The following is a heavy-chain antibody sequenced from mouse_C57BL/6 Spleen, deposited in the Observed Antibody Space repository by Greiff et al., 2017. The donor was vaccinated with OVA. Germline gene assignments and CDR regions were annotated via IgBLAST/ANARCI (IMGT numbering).Heavy chain of an antibody. CDR1: GYSITSGYY. J-gene: IGHJ3*01. Sequence: EVKLVESGPGLVKPSQSLSLTCSVTGYSITSGYYWNWIRQFPGNKLEWMGYISYDGSNNYNPSLKNRISITRDTSKNQFFLKLNSVTTEDTATYYCAIYDYEETWFAYWGQGTLVTVSA. D-gene: IGHD2-4*01. CDR3: AIYDYEETWFAY. V-gene: IGHV3-6*01. CDR2: ISYDGSN.